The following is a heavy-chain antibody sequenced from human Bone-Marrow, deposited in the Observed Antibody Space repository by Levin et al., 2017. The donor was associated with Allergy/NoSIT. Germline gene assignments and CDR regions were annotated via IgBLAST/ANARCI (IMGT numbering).Heavy chain of an antibody. CDR2: IRSAGTYI. CDR1: GFSFSTYT. D-gene: IGHD3-10*01. V-gene: IGHV3-21*01. J-gene: IGHJ6*02. Sequence: ETLSLTCAASGFSFSTYTMHWVRQAPGKGLEWVSSIRSAGTYIHYADSVKGRFTISRDNANNSLSLQMSSLRAEDSALYYCARGGGSQKGGLDVWGQGTTVTVSS. CDR3: ARGGGSQKGGLDV.